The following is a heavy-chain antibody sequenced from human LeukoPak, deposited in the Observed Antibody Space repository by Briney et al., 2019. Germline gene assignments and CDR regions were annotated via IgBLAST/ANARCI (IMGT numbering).Heavy chain of an antibody. CDR1: GGSISSYY. J-gene: IGHJ4*02. V-gene: IGHV4-59*01. Sequence: PSETLSLTCTVSGGSISSYYWSWIRQPPGKGLEWIGYIYYSGSTNYNPSLKSRVTISVDTSKNQFSLKLSSVTAADTAVYYCARVYKVDGFPYYFDYWGQGTLVTVSS. D-gene: IGHD5-24*01. CDR3: ARVYKVDGFPYYFDY. CDR2: IYYSGST.